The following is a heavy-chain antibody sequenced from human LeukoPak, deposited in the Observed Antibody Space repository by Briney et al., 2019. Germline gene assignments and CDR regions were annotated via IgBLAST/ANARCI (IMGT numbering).Heavy chain of an antibody. V-gene: IGHV4-59*05. Sequence: GSLRLSCAASEFTFSSYSMNWVRQPPGKGLEWIGSIYYSGSTYYNPSLKSRVTISVDTSKNQFSLKLSSVTAADTAVYYCATTYYDFWSGHPNVFDYWGQGTLVTVSS. J-gene: IGHJ4*02. CDR3: ATTYYDFWSGHPNVFDY. D-gene: IGHD3-3*01. CDR1: EFTFSSYSMN. CDR2: IYYSGST.